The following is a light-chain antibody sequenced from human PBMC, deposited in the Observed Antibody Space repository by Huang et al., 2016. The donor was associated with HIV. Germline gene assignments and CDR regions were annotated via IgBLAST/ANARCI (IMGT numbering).Light chain of an antibody. CDR3: QQYNNWPLYT. CDR2: GAS. V-gene: IGKV3-15*01. J-gene: IGKJ2*01. Sequence: EIVMTQSPATLSVSPGERATFSCRASQSVSSNLGWYQQKPGQAPRLLIYGASTRATGVPARFSGSGSGTEFTLTISNLQSEDFAVYYCQQYNNWPLYTFGQGTRLEIK. CDR1: QSVSSN.